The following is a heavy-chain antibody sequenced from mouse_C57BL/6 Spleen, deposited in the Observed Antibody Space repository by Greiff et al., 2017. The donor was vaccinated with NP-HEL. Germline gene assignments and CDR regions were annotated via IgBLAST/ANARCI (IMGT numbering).Heavy chain of an antibody. CDR3: ASYYGSSYLAMDY. V-gene: IGHV14-2*01. Sequence: VQLQQSGAELVKPGASVKLSCTASGFNIKDYYMHWVKQRTEQGLEWIGRIDPEDGETKYAPKFQGKATITADTSSNTAYLQRSSLTSEDTAVYYCASYYGSSYLAMDYWGQGTSVTVSS. CDR1: GFNIKDYY. CDR2: IDPEDGET. J-gene: IGHJ4*01. D-gene: IGHD1-1*01.